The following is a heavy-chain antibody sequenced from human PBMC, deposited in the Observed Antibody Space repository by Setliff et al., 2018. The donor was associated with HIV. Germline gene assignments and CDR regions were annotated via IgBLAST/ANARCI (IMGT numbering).Heavy chain of an antibody. CDR3: ARVEGATPDAFDI. D-gene: IGHD1-26*01. Sequence: SETLSLTCTVSGGSISSSSYYWGWIRQPPGKGLEWIGSIYYSGSTYYNPSLKSRVTISVDTSKNQFSLKLGSVIAADTAVYYCARVEGATPDAFDIWGQGTMVTVSS. CDR1: GGSISSSSYY. J-gene: IGHJ3*02. V-gene: IGHV4-39*07. CDR2: IYYSGST.